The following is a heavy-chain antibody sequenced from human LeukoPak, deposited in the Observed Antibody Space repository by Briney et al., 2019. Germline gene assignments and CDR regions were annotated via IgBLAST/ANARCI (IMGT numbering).Heavy chain of an antibody. CDR2: IKSKTDGGTT. Sequence: GGSLRLSCAASGFTFKTAWMSWVRQAPGKGLEWVGRIKSKTDGGTTDYAAPVKGRFTISRDDSKTTLYLQINSLKTEDTALYYCTRSPLFGRRRYWGQAILVTVPS. D-gene: IGHD2-21*01. J-gene: IGHJ4*02. CDR1: GFTFKTAW. CDR3: TRSPLFGRRRY. V-gene: IGHV3-15*01.